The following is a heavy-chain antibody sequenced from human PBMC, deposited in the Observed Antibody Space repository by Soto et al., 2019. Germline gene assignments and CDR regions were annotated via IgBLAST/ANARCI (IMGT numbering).Heavy chain of an antibody. Sequence: GSLRLSCTASGFTFNIYAMSWVRQAPGKGLEWVSQISGGGGSTSYADSVKGRVTILRGNSRNTVFLQMNSLTAEDTAVYFCAKLESNRFDPWGQGTQVTVSS. V-gene: IGHV3-23*01. CDR3: AKLESNRFDP. CDR2: ISGGGGST. J-gene: IGHJ5*02. CDR1: GFTFNIYA. D-gene: IGHD1-1*01.